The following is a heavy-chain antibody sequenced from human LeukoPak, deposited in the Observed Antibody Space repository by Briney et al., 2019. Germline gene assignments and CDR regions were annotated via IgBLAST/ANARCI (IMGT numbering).Heavy chain of an antibody. J-gene: IGHJ3*02. D-gene: IGHD6-19*01. Sequence: SETLSLSCTVSGGAISWSYYYWGWIRQPPGKGLEWIGTIHYSGSTYYKSSLKSRVTISVDTSKNDFSLNLTSVTAADTALYSCARLRIGGKQWLDPGGGFDIWGQGTLVTVSS. CDR1: GGAISWSYYY. V-gene: IGHV4-39*02. CDR3: ARLRIGGKQWLDPGGGFDI. CDR2: IHYSGST.